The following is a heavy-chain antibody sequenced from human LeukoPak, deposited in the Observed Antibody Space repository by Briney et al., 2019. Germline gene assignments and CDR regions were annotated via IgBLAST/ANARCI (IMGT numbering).Heavy chain of an antibody. D-gene: IGHD4-17*01. J-gene: IGHJ4*02. Sequence: SETLSLTCTVSGGSISSSDYYWGWIRQPPGKGLEWIASIYYSGTTHYNPSHQSRVTMSVDTSKNQFSLKLSSVTAADTAVYYCARVDTYGDYVLWGQGTLVTVSS. V-gene: IGHV4-39*01. CDR3: ARVDTYGDYVL. CDR2: IYYSGTT. CDR1: GGSISSSDYY.